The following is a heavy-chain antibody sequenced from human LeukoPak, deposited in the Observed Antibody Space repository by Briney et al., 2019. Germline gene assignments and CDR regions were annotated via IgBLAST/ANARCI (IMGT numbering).Heavy chain of an antibody. CDR1: GFTFSSYG. CDR2: ISSRSSSI. J-gene: IGHJ5*02. CDR3: AKKGVSSGWYGWFDP. D-gene: IGHD6-19*01. V-gene: IGHV3-21*04. Sequence: GGSLRLSCAASGFTFSSYGMNWVRQAPGKGLEWVSSISSRSSSIYYADSVKGRFTISRDNAKNSLYLQMNSLRAEDTAVYYCAKKGVSSGWYGWFDPWGQGTLVTVSS.